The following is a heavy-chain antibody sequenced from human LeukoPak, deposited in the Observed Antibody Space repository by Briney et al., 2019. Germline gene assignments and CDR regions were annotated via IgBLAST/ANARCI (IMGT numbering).Heavy chain of an antibody. CDR2: ISGSGGST. Sequence: GGSLRLSCAASGFTFSSYAMSWVRQAPGKGLEWVSAISGSGGSTYYADSVKGRFTISRDNSKNTLYLQMNSLRAEDTAVYYCAAPYYYGSGSYYRPGFWYFDLWGRGTLVTVSS. CDR3: AAPYYYGSGSYYRPGFWYFDL. D-gene: IGHD3-10*01. V-gene: IGHV3-23*01. CDR1: GFTFSSYA. J-gene: IGHJ2*01.